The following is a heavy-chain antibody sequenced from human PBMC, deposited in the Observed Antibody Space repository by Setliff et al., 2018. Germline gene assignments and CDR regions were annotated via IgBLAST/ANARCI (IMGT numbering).Heavy chain of an antibody. CDR3: ARSRDSGFYHQRDAYDI. Sequence: GASVKVSCKASGYSFTSYGISWVRQAPGQGLEWMGWISAYNDNTKSAQKFQGRITMTTDTATTTSYMELRSLRSDDTAVYYCARSRDSGFYHQRDAYDIWGQGTMVTVSS. D-gene: IGHD1-26*01. CDR2: ISAYNDNT. V-gene: IGHV1-18*01. CDR1: GYSFTSYG. J-gene: IGHJ3*02.